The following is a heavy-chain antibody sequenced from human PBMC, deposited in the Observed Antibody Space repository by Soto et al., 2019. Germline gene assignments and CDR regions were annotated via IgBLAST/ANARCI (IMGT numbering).Heavy chain of an antibody. CDR3: ARARATIAAAAIFDC. D-gene: IGHD6-13*01. CDR2: VYRTGST. J-gene: IGHJ4*02. V-gene: IGHV4-4*02. Sequence: PSATLSLTCAVSGGSISTSNWWTWVRQPPGKGLEWIGEVYRTGSTNYNPSLESRLTISVDKSKNQFSLKLTSVTAADTAVYYCARARATIAAAAIFDCWGQGTLVTVSS. CDR1: GGSISTSNW.